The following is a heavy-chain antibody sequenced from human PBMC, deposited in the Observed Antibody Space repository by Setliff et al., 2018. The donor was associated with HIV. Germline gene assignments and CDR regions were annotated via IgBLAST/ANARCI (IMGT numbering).Heavy chain of an antibody. V-gene: IGHV3-30*02. Sequence: PGGSLRLSCAASGFTFGAHGMHWVRQAPGKGLEWVAFINYDESSEYYVDSVKGRVTISRDNSKNTVDLQMNSLRAEDTAVYYCAKDGDYSNWDYDAFDIWGQGTMVTVSS. CDR2: INYDESSE. CDR3: AKDGDYSNWDYDAFDI. CDR1: GFTFGAHG. J-gene: IGHJ3*02. D-gene: IGHD1-7*01.